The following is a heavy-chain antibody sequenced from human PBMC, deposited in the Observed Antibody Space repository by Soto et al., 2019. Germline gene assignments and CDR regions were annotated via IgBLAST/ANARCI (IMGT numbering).Heavy chain of an antibody. V-gene: IGHV4-59*01. J-gene: IGHJ2*01. Sequence: SETLSLTCTVSGGSISNYYWSWIRQSPGMGLEWIGYIYFSGSANYNPSLKSRIIISVDTSKNQFSLKLNSVTAADTAVYFCARGGSSWTGAWYFDLWGRGTLVTVSS. CDR1: GGSISNYY. CDR3: ARGGSSWTGAWYFDL. D-gene: IGHD6-13*01. CDR2: IYFSGSA.